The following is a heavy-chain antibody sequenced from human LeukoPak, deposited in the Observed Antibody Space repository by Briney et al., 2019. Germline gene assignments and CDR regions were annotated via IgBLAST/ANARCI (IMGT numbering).Heavy chain of an antibody. Sequence: GGSLRLSCAASGFTFSSYPMSWVRQAPGKGLEWVSAISGSGGSTYYADSVKGRFTISKDNSKNALFLQINSLRAEDTAVYYCAKDAAKEYDILTGYLGYYFDYWGQGTLVTVSS. D-gene: IGHD3-9*01. CDR1: GFTFSSYP. J-gene: IGHJ4*02. V-gene: IGHV3-23*01. CDR3: AKDAAKEYDILTGYLGYYFDY. CDR2: ISGSGGST.